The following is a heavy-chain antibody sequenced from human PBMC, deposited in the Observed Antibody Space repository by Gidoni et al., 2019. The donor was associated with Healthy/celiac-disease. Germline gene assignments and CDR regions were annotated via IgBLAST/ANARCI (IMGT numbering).Heavy chain of an antibody. CDR3: ARRSRVEMATIIDY. J-gene: IGHJ4*02. CDR1: GGSISSSSYY. D-gene: IGHD5-12*01. Sequence: QLQLQESGPGLVKPSETLSLTCTVSGGSISSSSYYWGWIRQPPGKGLEWIGSIYYSGSIYYNPSLKSRVTISVDTSKNQFSLKLSSVTAADTAVYYCARRSRVEMATIIDYWGQGTLVTVSS. V-gene: IGHV4-39*01. CDR2: IYYSGSI.